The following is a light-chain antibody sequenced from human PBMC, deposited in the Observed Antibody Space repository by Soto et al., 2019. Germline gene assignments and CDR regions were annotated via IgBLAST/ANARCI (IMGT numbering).Light chain of an antibody. Sequence: DIQMTQSPSTLSASAGTRVTLTCRASQSIENYLAWYQQKPVKAPKLLIYKASTLESGVPSRFSGSGSGTEFALTISSLQPDDFATYFCQQFYRFPWTFGQGTKVDIK. CDR3: QQFYRFPWT. CDR2: KAS. V-gene: IGKV1-5*03. J-gene: IGKJ1*01. CDR1: QSIENY.